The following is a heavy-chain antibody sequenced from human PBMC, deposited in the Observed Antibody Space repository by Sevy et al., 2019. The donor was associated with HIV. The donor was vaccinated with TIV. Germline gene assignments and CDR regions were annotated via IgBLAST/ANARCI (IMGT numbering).Heavy chain of an antibody. CDR1: GFTFSGSA. V-gene: IGHV3-73*01. Sequence: QQGGSLRLSCAASGFTFSGSAMHWVRQASGKGLEWVGHIRSKANSYATAYAASVKGRFTISRDDSKNTAYLQMNSLKTEDTAVYYCTRLMDSSGSRGYYYYYMDVWGKGTTVTVSS. J-gene: IGHJ6*03. CDR2: IRSKANSYAT. CDR3: TRLMDSSGSRGYYYYYMDV. D-gene: IGHD6-19*01.